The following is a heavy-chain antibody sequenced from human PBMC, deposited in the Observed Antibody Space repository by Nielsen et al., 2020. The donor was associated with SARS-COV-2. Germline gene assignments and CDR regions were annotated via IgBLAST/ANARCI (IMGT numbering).Heavy chain of an antibody. J-gene: IGHJ4*02. D-gene: IGHD5-24*01. CDR2: ISGSGGST. V-gene: IGHV3-23*01. CDR1: GFIFSSYA. CDR3: AKDGYNYDYFDY. Sequence: GGSLRLSCAASGFIFSSYAMSWVRQAPGKGLEWVSAISGSGGSTYYADSVKGRFTISRDNSKNTLYLQMNSLRAEDTAVYYCAKDGYNYDYFDYWGQGTLVTVSS.